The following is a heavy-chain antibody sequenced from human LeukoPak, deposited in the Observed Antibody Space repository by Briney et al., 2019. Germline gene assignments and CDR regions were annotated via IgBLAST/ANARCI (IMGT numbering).Heavy chain of an antibody. V-gene: IGHV3-23*01. D-gene: IGHD6-6*01. CDR2: ISESGDVT. Sequence: PGGFLRLSCVVSGFTFSSYPMSWVRQAPGKGLEWVSVISESGDVTHYADSMKGRFTISRDNTKNTLNLQMNGLRDEDTAIYYCARDSSHYLGSSDYWGQGALVTVSS. CDR3: ARDSSHYLGSSDY. CDR1: GFTFSSYP. J-gene: IGHJ4*02.